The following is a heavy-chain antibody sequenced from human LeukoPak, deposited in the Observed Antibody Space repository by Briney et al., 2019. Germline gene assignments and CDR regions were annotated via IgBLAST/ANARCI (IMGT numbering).Heavy chain of an antibody. V-gene: IGHV1-2*02. D-gene: IGHD3-10*01. J-gene: IGHJ4*02. CDR2: SDPKSGAT. CDR1: GYTFTSYY. CDR3: ARGNFYDNKGYSPELRY. Sequence: ASVQVSCKTSGYTFTSYYIHWLRQAPGQWFEWMGWSDPKSGATKYEHFQGRVTMTRDTSISTAYMELSRLTSDDTAVYYCARGNFYDNKGYSPELRYWGQGTLVTVSS.